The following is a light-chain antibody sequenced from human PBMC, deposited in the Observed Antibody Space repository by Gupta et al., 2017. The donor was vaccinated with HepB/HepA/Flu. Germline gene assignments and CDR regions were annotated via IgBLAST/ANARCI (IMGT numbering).Light chain of an antibody. CDR2: KAS. CDR3: RRENGYSWT. CDR1: QSINDW. V-gene: IGKV1-5*03. Sequence: DIQMTQSPSTLSASLGDRVTITCRASQSINDWLAWYQQKPGNAPKLLISKASNVEIGVPTRFIGSGSGTEFTLTITSLQPDESATYSCRRENGYSWTFGQGTKVETK. J-gene: IGKJ1*01.